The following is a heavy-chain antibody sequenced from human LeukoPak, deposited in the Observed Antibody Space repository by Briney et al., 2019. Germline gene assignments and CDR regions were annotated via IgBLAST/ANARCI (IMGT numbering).Heavy chain of an antibody. CDR2: IYSGGST. CDR3: ASAGVGGRIAAAARDAFDI. V-gene: IGHV3-NL1*01. Sequence: GGSLRLSCAASGFTFSSYGMPWVRQAPGKGLEWVSVIYSGGSTYYADSVKGRFTISRDNSKNTLYLQMNSLRAEDTAVYYCASAGVGGRIAAAARDAFDIWGQGTMVTVSS. D-gene: IGHD6-6*01. J-gene: IGHJ3*02. CDR1: GFTFSSYG.